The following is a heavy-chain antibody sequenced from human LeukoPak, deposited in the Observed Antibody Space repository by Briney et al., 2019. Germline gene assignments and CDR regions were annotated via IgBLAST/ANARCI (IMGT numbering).Heavy chain of an antibody. D-gene: IGHD5-24*01. V-gene: IGHV4-30-4*01. J-gene: IGHJ4*02. CDR1: GGSISSYY. CDR2: IYYSGST. CDR3: ARDEMGSVDY. Sequence: SETLSLTCTVSGGSISSYYWSWIRQPPGKGLEWIGYIYYSGSTYYNPSLKSRVTISVDTSKNQFSLKLSSVTAADTAVYYCARDEMGSVDYWGQGTLVTVSS.